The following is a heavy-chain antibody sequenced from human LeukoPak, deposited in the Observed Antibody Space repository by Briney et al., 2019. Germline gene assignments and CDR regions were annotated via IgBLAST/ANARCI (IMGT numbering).Heavy chain of an antibody. CDR1: GYTFTDYY. J-gene: IGHJ4*02. V-gene: IGHV1-2*02. D-gene: IGHD2-8*02. CDR2: INPNSRGT. Sequence: GASVKVSCKASGYTFTDYYMHWVRQAPGQGLEWMGWINPNSRGTDSAQKFQGRFSMTRDTSISTAYMELSRLRSDDTAVYYCAREGYCTGGTCFDNWGQGTLVTVSS. CDR3: AREGYCTGGTCFDN.